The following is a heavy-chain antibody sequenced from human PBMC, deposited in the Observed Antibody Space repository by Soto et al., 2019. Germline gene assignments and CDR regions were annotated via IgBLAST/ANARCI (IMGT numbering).Heavy chain of an antibody. J-gene: IGHJ3*02. Sequence: GGSLRLSCAASGFTFDDYGMSWVRQAPGKGLEWVSGINWNGGSTGYADSVKGRFTISRDNAKNSLYLQMNSLRAEDTALYHCARDKINAKSGWSAFDIWGQGTMVTVSS. V-gene: IGHV3-20*01. CDR1: GFTFDDYG. CDR3: ARDKINAKSGWSAFDI. CDR2: INWNGGST. D-gene: IGHD6-19*01.